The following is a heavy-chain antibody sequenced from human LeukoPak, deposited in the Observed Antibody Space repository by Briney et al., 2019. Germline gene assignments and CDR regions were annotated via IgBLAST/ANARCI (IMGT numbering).Heavy chain of an antibody. CDR3: ARRVLSGAFDI. CDR2: IYYSGST. Sequence: SETLSLTCTVSGGSISSSSYYWGWIRQPPGKGLEWIGSIYYSGSTYYNPSLKSRVTISVDTSKNQFSLKLSSVTAADTAVYYCARRVLSGAFDIWGQGTMVTVSS. J-gene: IGHJ3*02. CDR1: GGSISSSSYY. V-gene: IGHV4-39*01. D-gene: IGHD3-16*01.